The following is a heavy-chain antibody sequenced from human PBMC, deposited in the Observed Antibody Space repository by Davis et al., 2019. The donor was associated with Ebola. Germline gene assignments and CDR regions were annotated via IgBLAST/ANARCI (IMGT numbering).Heavy chain of an antibody. CDR2: IGVSGGTT. CDR1: GFMFSSCG. J-gene: IGHJ4*02. Sequence: PGGSLRLSCAASGFMFSSCGMNWVRQAPGKGLEWVSGIGVSGGTTYADSVKGRFTISRDNSKDTLYLQMNRLRAEDTAVYYCAKEGASCGGDCYSLSDYWGQGTLVTVSS. CDR3: AKEGASCGGDCYSLSDY. V-gene: IGHV3-23*01. D-gene: IGHD2-21*02.